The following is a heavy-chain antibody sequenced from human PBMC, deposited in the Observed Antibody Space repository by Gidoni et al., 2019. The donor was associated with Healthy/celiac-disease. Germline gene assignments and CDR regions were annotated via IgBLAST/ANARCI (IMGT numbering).Heavy chain of an antibody. D-gene: IGHD3-22*01. V-gene: IGHV1-69*04. J-gene: IGHJ3*02. CDR3: ARTVPYDSSGYQPWSAFDI. CDR2: IIPILGIA. CDR1: GGTFSSYA. Sequence: QVQLVQSGAEVKKPGSSVKVSCKASGGTFSSYAISWVRQAPGQGLEWMGRIIPILGIANYAQKFQGRVTITADKSTSTAYMELSSLRSEDTAVYYCARTVPYDSSGYQPWSAFDIWGQGTMVTVSS.